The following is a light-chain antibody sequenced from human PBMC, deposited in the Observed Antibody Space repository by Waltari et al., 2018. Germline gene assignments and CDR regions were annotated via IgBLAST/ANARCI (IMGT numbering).Light chain of an antibody. J-gene: IGLJ2*01. Sequence: SFVLTQPPSVSVAPGKTARITCGGNNIGSKSGHWYQQKPGQAPVLVIYNDNDRPSGIPERFSGSNSGNTATLTITRVEAGDEAAYYCQLWDSSSDHVLFGGGTKLTVL. CDR1: NIGSKS. CDR2: NDN. V-gene: IGLV3-21*04. CDR3: QLWDSSSDHVL.